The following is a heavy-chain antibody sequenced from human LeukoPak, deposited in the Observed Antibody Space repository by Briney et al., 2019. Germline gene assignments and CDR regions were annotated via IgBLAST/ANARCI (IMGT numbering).Heavy chain of an antibody. Sequence: GGSLRLSCAASGFTFSGSWMHWVRQAPGKGLEWVSCISTSGNTIYYADSLKGRFTVSRDNARNSLYLQVNSLRAEDTAIYYCARDGPGYSFDYWGQGTLVTVSS. CDR1: GFTFSGSW. V-gene: IGHV3-48*03. CDR2: ISTSGNTI. J-gene: IGHJ4*02. D-gene: IGHD5-18*01. CDR3: ARDGPGYSFDY.